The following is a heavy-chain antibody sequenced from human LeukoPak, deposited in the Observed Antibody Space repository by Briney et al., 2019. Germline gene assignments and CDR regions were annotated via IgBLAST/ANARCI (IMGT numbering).Heavy chain of an antibody. V-gene: IGHV4-59*08. CDR2: IHRSGGP. CDR1: GGSISDYY. D-gene: IGHD6-19*01. Sequence: SETLSLTCSVSGGSISDYYLSWIRQPPGKPLEWIAYIHRSGGPKYNPSLQSRVTMSVDTSKDQFSLKMTSMTAADTGVYYCARHPPRGDNGWPFDYWGQGILVTVSS. J-gene: IGHJ4*02. CDR3: ARHPPRGDNGWPFDY.